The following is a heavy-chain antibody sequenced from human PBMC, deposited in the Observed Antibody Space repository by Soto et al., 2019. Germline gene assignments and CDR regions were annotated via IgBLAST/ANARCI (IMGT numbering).Heavy chain of an antibody. CDR2: INHSGST. J-gene: IGHJ4*02. CDR3: ARANYGSGRCFDY. V-gene: IGHV4-34*01. D-gene: IGHD3-10*01. CDR1: GGSFSGYY. Sequence: QVQLQQWGAGLLKPSETLSLTCAVYGGSFSGYYWSWIRQPPGKGLEWIGEINHSGSTNYKPSLKSRVTISVDTSKNQFSLKLSSVTAADTAVYYCARANYGSGRCFDYWGQGTLVTVSS.